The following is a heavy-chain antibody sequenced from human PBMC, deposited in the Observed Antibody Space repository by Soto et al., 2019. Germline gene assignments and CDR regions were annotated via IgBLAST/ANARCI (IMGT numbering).Heavy chain of an antibody. CDR3: ARGRPVLLWFGELLLDY. D-gene: IGHD3-10*01. CDR2: ISSSSSTI. J-gene: IGHJ4*02. Sequence: GGSLRLSCAASGFTFSSYSMNWVRQAPGKGLEWVSYISSSSSTIYYADSVKGRFTISRDNAKNSLYLQMNSLRAEDTAVYYCARGRPVLLWFGELLLDYWGQGTLVTVSS. V-gene: IGHV3-48*01. CDR1: GFTFSSYS.